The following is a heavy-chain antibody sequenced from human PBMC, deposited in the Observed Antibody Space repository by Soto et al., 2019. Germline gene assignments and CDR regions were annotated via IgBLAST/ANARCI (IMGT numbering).Heavy chain of an antibody. D-gene: IGHD3-22*01. Sequence: ASVKVSCKASGGTFSSYAISWVRQAPGQGLEWMGGIIPIFGTANYAQKYQGRVTITADESTSTAYMELSSLLSEDTAVYYCARRRRTYCYDSSGFPYDYWGQGTLVTVSS. J-gene: IGHJ4*02. CDR1: GGTFSSYA. V-gene: IGHV1-69*13. CDR2: IIPIFGTA. CDR3: ARRRRTYCYDSSGFPYDY.